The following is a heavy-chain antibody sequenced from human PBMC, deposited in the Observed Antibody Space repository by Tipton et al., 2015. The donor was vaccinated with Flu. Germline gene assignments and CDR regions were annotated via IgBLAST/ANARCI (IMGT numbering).Heavy chain of an antibody. J-gene: IGHJ4*02. CDR1: GGSISSYY. V-gene: IGHV4-59*08. CDR2: IYYSGST. D-gene: IGHD2-15*01. Sequence: TLSLTCTVSGGSISSYYWSWIRQPPGKGLEWIGYIYYSGSTNYNPPLKSRVTISVDTSKNQFSLKLSSVTAADTAVYYCARHGGSGGSYVDYWGQGTLVTVSS. CDR3: ARHGGSGGSYVDY.